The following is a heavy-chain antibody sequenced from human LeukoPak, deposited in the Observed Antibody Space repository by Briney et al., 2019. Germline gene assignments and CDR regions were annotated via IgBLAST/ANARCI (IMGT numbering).Heavy chain of an antibody. CDR3: AKDSFRRLLRYYYSYMDV. J-gene: IGHJ6*03. D-gene: IGHD6-25*01. Sequence: TGGSLRLSCAASGFTFSSYGMHWVRQAPGKGLEWVAFIRYDGSNKYYADSVKGRFTISRDNSKNTLYLQMNSLRAEDTAVYYCAKDSFRRLLRYYYSYMDVWGKGTTVTIPS. CDR2: IRYDGSNK. CDR1: GFTFSSYG. V-gene: IGHV3-30*02.